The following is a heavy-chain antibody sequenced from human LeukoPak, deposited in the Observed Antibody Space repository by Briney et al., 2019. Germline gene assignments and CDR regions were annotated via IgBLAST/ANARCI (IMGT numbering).Heavy chain of an antibody. CDR1: GFTFSSYS. CDR3: ARDHTTGIAVAGTFGR. Sequence: KPGGSLRLSCAASGFTFSSYSMNWVRQAPGKGLEWVSSISSSSSYIYYADSVKGRFTISRDNAKNSLYLQMNSLRAEDTAVYYCARDHTTGIAVAGTFGRWGQGTLVTVSS. V-gene: IGHV3-21*01. CDR2: ISSSSSYI. D-gene: IGHD6-19*01. J-gene: IGHJ4*02.